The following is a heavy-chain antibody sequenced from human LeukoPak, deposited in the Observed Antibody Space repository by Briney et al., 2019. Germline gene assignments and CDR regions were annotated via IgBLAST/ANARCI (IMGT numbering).Heavy chain of an antibody. D-gene: IGHD6-6*01. CDR2: ICTSGGT. CDR3: ARLTRLSTSPDRYYLDY. J-gene: IGHJ4*02. V-gene: IGHV4-4*09. Sequence: SETLSLTCTVSGGSISSYYWSWIRQPPGKGLEWIGYICTSGGTNYIPSLKGRVTLSIDTSKNQFSLKLSSVTAADSAVYYCARLTRLSTSPDRYYLDYWGQGTLVTVSS. CDR1: GGSISSYY.